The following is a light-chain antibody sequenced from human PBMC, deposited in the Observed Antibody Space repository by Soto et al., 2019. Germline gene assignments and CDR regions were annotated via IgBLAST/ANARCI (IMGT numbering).Light chain of an antibody. CDR2: AAS. CDR3: QQKNSYST. J-gene: IGKJ1*01. Sequence: AIQMTQSPSSLSASVGDRVTITCRASQGIRNDLGWYHQKPGKAAKLLIHAASSLQSGVPSRFSGRGFGTDFTLTIRSLQPKDFATYYSQQKNSYSTFGQGTKVDIK. CDR1: QGIRND. V-gene: IGKV1-6*01.